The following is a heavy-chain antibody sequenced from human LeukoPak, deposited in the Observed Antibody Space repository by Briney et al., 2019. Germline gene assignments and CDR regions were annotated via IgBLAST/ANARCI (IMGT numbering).Heavy chain of an antibody. CDR3: AKDTLQPPYYYDSSGYSDAFDI. Sequence: ASVKVSCKASGYTFTGYYMHWVRQAPGQGLEWMGWINPNSGGTNYAQKFQGRVTMTRDTSISTAYMELSRLRSDDTAVYCCAKDTLQPPYYYDSSGYSDAFDIWGQGTMVTASS. CDR2: INPNSGGT. J-gene: IGHJ3*02. D-gene: IGHD3-22*01. V-gene: IGHV1-2*02. CDR1: GYTFTGYY.